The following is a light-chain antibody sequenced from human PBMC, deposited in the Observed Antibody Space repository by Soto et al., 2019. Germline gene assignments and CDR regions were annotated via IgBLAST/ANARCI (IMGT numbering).Light chain of an antibody. J-gene: IGLJ1*01. CDR1: SSDVGYYNV. CDR3: CSYADSSTYV. V-gene: IGLV2-23*01. Sequence: QSALTQPASVSGSPGQSITISCTGTSSDVGYYNVVSWYQQHPGKAPKLMIYEGSKRPSGVSNRFSGSKSGNTASLTISGLQAEDEAYYYCCSYADSSTYVFGTGTKLTVL. CDR2: EGS.